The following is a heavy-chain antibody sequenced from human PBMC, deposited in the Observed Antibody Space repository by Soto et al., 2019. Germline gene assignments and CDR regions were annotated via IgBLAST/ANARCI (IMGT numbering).Heavy chain of an antibody. CDR3: ARPTAFGD. D-gene: IGHD3-10*01. V-gene: IGHV1-69*02. Sequence: QVQLVQSGAEVKKPGSSVKVSCKASGGTFSSYTISWVRQAPGQGLEWMGRIIPILGIANYAQKFQGRVTITADKSTGTADMELSSLRSEDTAVYYCARPTAFGDWGQGTLVTVSS. CDR1: GGTFSSYT. CDR2: IIPILGIA. J-gene: IGHJ4*02.